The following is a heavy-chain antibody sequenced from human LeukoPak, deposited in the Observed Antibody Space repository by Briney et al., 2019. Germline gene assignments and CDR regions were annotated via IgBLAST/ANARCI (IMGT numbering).Heavy chain of an antibody. V-gene: IGHV3-74*01. CDR3: ARALQAIVVVPAAIGY. Sequence: GGSLRLSCAASGFTFSSYWMHWVRQAPGKRLVWVSRINSDGSSTSYADSVKGRFTISRDNAKNTLYLQMNRLRAEGTAVYYCARALQAIVVVPAAIGYWGQGTLVTVSS. D-gene: IGHD2-2*02. CDR2: INSDGSST. CDR1: GFTFSSYW. J-gene: IGHJ4*02.